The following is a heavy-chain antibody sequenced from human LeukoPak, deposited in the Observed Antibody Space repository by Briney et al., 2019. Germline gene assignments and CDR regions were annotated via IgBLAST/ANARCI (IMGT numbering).Heavy chain of an antibody. V-gene: IGHV4-61*02. CDR2: VYTSGTT. Sequence: PSQTLSLTCTVSGGSISSGSYYWNWIRQPAGKGLEWIGRVYTSGTTTYNPSLKSRVTISVDTSRNQFSLNLNSVTAADTAVYYCARDLGTSSWFDPWGQGTPVTVSS. J-gene: IGHJ5*02. CDR3: ARDLGTSSWFDP. CDR1: GGSISSGSYY. D-gene: IGHD2-2*01.